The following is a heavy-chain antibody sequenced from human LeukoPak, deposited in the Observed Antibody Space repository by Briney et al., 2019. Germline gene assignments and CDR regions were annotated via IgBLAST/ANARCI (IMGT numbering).Heavy chain of an antibody. D-gene: IGHD1-1*01. CDR2: ISASGGAK. CDR1: GFTFSNYA. Sequence: PGGSLRLSCAASGFTFSNYAMNWVRQAPGKGLEGVSCISASGGAKLYADSVKGRFIISRDDSKNTLYVQMSSLRAEDTAVYYCARSLKWNLVGFDYWGQGTLVTVSS. V-gene: IGHV3-23*01. CDR3: ARSLKWNLVGFDY. J-gene: IGHJ4*02.